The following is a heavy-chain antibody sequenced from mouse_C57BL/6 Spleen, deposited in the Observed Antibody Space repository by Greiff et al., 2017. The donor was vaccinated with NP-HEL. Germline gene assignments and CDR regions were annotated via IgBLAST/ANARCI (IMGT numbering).Heavy chain of an antibody. J-gene: IGHJ4*01. CDR3: ARGSIPYAMDY. V-gene: IGHV1-52*01. CDR1: GYTFTSYW. D-gene: IGHD2-3*01. CDR2: IDPSDSGT. Sequence: QVQLPQPGAELVRPGSSVKLSCKASGYTFTSYWMHWVKQRPIQGLEWIGNIDPSDSGTHYNQKFKDKATLTVDKSSSTAYMQLSSLTSEDSAVYYCARGSIPYAMDYWGQGTSVTVSS.